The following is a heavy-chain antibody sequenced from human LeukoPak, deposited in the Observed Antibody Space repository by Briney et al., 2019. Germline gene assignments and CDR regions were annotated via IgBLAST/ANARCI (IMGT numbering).Heavy chain of an antibody. V-gene: IGHV1-2*04. Sequence: GASVKVSCKASGYTFTGYYMHWVRQAPGQGLEWMGWINPDSGGTNYAQKFQGWVTMTRDTSISTAYMELSSLRSEDTAVYYCARDARHGAPLHDAFDIWGQGTMVTVSS. D-gene: IGHD1-26*01. CDR1: GYTFTGYY. J-gene: IGHJ3*02. CDR3: ARDARHGAPLHDAFDI. CDR2: INPDSGGT.